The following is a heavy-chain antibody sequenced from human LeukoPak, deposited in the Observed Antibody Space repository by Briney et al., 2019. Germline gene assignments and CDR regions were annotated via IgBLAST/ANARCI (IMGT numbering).Heavy chain of an antibody. CDR2: IYTSGST. D-gene: IGHD2/OR15-2a*01. Sequence: SETLSLTCTVSGGSISSYHWSWIRQPAGKGLEWIWRIYTSGSTNYNPSLKSRVTMSVDTSKNQFSLKLSSVTAADAAVYYCAGGLSMWNAMDVWGQGTTVTVSS. CDR3: AGGLSMWNAMDV. CDR1: GGSISSYH. V-gene: IGHV4-4*07. J-gene: IGHJ6*02.